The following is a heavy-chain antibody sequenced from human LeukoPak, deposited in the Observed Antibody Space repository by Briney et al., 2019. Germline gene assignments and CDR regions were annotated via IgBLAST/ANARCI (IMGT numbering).Heavy chain of an antibody. CDR2: ISSNGGST. CDR1: GFTFSSYA. V-gene: IGHV3-64D*06. D-gene: IGHD3-10*01. CDR3: VTDRRGILVRGTTFDY. J-gene: IGHJ4*02. Sequence: GGSLRLSCSASGFTFSSYAMHWVLQAPGKGLEYVSAISSNGGSTYYADSVKGRFTISRDNSKNTLYLQMSSLRAEDTAVYYCVTDRRGILVRGTTFDYWGQGTLVTVSS.